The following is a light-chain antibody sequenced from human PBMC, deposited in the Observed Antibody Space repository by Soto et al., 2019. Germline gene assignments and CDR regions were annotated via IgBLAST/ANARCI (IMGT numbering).Light chain of an antibody. CDR3: QQYHSYSHT. V-gene: IGKV1-5*03. CDR1: QDISNW. J-gene: IGKJ2*01. CDR2: KAS. Sequence: DIQMTQSPSTLSVSVGDRVTITCRATQDISNWLAWYQQKPGKAPKLLIYKASSLESGVPSRFSGSGSGTEFTLTISSLQPDDFATYYCQQYHSYSHTFGQGTKLEIK.